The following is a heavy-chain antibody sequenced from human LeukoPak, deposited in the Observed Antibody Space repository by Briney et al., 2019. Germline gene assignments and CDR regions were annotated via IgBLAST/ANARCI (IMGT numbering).Heavy chain of an antibody. CDR3: ARGLAAAGVYWFDP. D-gene: IGHD6-13*01. Sequence: VSLFCRVCGHTFTGYYLQWAREARTQGREEGGGINPNSGGTRYAQKFQGRVTVTRDTSISTTYMELSSLRSDDTAVYYCARGLAAAGVYWFDPWGQGTLVTVSS. CDR1: GHTFTGYY. CDR2: INPNSGGT. J-gene: IGHJ5*02. V-gene: IGHV1-2*02.